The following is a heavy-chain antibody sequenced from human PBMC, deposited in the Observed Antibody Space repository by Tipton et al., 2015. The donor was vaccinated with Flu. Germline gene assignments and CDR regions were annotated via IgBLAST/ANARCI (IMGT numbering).Heavy chain of an antibody. V-gene: IGHV4-59*08. D-gene: IGHD5-12*01. CDR1: GGSISSYY. J-gene: IGHJ5*02. CDR2: IYYSGST. Sequence: TLSLTCNVSGGSISSYYWSWIRQPPGKGLEWIGYIYYSGSTNYNPSLKSRVTISVDTSKNQFYLKLSSVTAADTAVYYCARSAYSGYDRWSDPWGQGTLVTVSS. CDR3: ARSAYSGYDRWSDP.